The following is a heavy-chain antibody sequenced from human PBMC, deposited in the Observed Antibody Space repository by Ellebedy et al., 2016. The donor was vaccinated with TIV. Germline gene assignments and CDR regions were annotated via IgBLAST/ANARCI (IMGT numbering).Heavy chain of an antibody. Sequence: MPSETLSLTCTVSAGSISNYYWSWIRQPPGKGLEWIGYIYYSGSTKDNPSLKSRVTISVDTSKNQFSLKLSSVTAADTAVYYCARLGQQMVREDGMNDAFDIWGQGTMVTVSS. D-gene: IGHD6-13*01. CDR2: IYYSGST. V-gene: IGHV4-59*01. CDR1: AGSISNYY. J-gene: IGHJ3*02. CDR3: ARLGQQMVREDGMNDAFDI.